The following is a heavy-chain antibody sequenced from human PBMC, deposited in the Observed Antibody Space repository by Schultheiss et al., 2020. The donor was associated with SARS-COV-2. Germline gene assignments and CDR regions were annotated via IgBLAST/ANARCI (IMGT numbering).Heavy chain of an antibody. D-gene: IGHD6-19*01. CDR3: ASSGWQWPNSYYFDY. Sequence: GGSLRLSCAASGFTFSSYAMSWIRQAPGKGLEWVAVISYDGSNKYYADSVKGRFTISRDNAKNSLYLQMNSLRAEDTAVYYCASSGWQWPNSYYFDYWGQGTLVTVSS. J-gene: IGHJ4*02. CDR1: GFTFSSYA. CDR2: ISYDGSNK. V-gene: IGHV3-30*03.